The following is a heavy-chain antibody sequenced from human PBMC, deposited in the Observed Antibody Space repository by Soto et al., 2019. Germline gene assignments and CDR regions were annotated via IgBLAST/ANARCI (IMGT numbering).Heavy chain of an antibody. Sequence: QVQLVQSGAEVKKPGSSVKVSCKASGGTFSSYAISWVRQAPGQGLEWMGGIIPIFGTANYAQKFQGRVTITADESTITAYMERSSLRSEDTALYYCASGYCSSTSCSRYYFDDWGQGTLVTVSS. J-gene: IGHJ4*02. CDR1: GGTFSSYA. D-gene: IGHD2-2*01. CDR2: IIPIFGTA. V-gene: IGHV1-69*01. CDR3: ASGYCSSTSCSRYYFDD.